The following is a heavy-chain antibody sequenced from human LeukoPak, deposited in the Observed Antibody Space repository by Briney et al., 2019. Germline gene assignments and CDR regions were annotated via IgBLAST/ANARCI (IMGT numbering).Heavy chain of an antibody. Sequence: PSETLSLTCTISGGSISSNYWSWIRQPPGKGLEWIGYIYYSGRTKSNPSLNSRVTISLDTSRNQFSLRLSSVTAADTAVYYCARGVAARPNYYYMDVWGKGTTVTVSS. CDR3: ARGVAARPNYYYMDV. V-gene: IGHV4-59*01. CDR1: GGSISSNY. CDR2: IYYSGRT. J-gene: IGHJ6*03. D-gene: IGHD6-6*01.